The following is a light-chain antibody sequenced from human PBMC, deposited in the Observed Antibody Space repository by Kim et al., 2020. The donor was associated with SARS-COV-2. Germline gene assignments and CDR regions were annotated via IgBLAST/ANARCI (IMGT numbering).Light chain of an antibody. J-gene: IGLJ3*02. Sequence: QAGLTQPPSVSKGLRQTATLTCTGNSNNVGNQGAAWLQQHQGHPPKLLSYRNNNRPSGISERLSASTSGNTASLTITGLQPEDEADYYCSAWDGSLSAWVFGGGTKLTVL. V-gene: IGLV10-54*01. CDR2: RNN. CDR3: SAWDGSLSAWV. CDR1: SNNVGNQG.